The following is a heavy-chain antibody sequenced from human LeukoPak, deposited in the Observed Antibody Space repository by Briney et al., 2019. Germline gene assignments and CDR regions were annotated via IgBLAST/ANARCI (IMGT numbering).Heavy chain of an antibody. CDR2: ISGSGSNI. Sequence: GGSLRLSCVASGFTLSSYEMNWVRQAPGKGLEWVSSISGSGSNIYYAESVKGRFTVSRDNSRNTVYLQMNSLRADDTASYYCAKDGGGWYTTGWYYFDSWGQGTLVTVSS. J-gene: IGHJ4*02. V-gene: IGHV3-23*01. CDR3: AKDGGGWYTTGWYYFDS. CDR1: GFTLSSYE. D-gene: IGHD6-19*01.